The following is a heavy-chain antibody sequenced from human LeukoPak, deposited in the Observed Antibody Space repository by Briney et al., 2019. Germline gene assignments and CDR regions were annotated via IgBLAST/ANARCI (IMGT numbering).Heavy chain of an antibody. CDR2: IYYSGST. J-gene: IGHJ4*02. Sequence: PSETLSLTCTVSGGSISSSSYYWGWIRQPPGKGLEWIGSIYYSGSTYYNPSLKSRVTISVDTSKNQFSLKLSSVTAADTAVCYCARQGYDSSGNALDYWGQGTLVTVSS. V-gene: IGHV4-39*01. D-gene: IGHD3-22*01. CDR1: GGSISSSSYY. CDR3: ARQGYDSSGNALDY.